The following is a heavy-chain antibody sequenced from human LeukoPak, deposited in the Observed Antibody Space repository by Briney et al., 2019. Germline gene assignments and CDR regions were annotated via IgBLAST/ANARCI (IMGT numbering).Heavy chain of an antibody. CDR1: SGSISSDNYY. D-gene: IGHD2-2*01. CDR3: ASQYCARTSCHRRPFDR. Sequence: PSQTLSLTCTVSSGSISSDNYYWSWIRQPPGKGLEWIGYIYYSGFTYYNPSLKSRVTISLDTSKNQFSLKLTSVTAADTAIYYCASQYCARTSCHRRPFDRWGQGSLVTVSS. J-gene: IGHJ5*02. CDR2: IYYSGFT. V-gene: IGHV4-30-4*08.